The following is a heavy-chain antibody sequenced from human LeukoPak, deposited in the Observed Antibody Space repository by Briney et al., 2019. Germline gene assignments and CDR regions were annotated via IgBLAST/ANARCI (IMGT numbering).Heavy chain of an antibody. D-gene: IGHD3-22*01. J-gene: IGHJ4*02. V-gene: IGHV3-30*18. CDR2: ISYDGSNK. CDR1: GFTFSSYG. Sequence: GRSLRLSCAASGFTFSSYGMHWVRQAPGKGLEWVAVISYDGSNKYYADSVKGRFTIPRDNSKNTLYLQMNSLRAEDTAVYYCAKSSSGYLFDYWGQGTLVTVSS. CDR3: AKSSSGYLFDY.